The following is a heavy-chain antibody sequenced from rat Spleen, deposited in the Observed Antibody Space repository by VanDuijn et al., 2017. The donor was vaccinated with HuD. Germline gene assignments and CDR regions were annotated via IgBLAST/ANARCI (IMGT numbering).Heavy chain of an antibody. CDR1: GFSLTSDG. D-gene: IGHD1-1*01. CDR3: ARGGSRVEAY. Sequence: VQLKESGPGLVQPSQTLSLTCTVSGFSLTSDGVSWVRQAPTKGLEWVATLVYDGSSTYYRVSVKGRFTISRDNAKSTLYLQMSKLGSEDTAIYYCARGGSRVEAYWGQGTLVTVSS. J-gene: IGHJ3*01. CDR2: LVYDGSST. V-gene: IGHV5-29*01.